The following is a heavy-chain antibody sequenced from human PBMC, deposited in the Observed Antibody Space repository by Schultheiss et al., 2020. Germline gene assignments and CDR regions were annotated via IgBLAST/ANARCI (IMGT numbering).Heavy chain of an antibody. V-gene: IGHV3-11*01. CDR1: GFTFSDYY. J-gene: IGHJ4*02. D-gene: IGHD3-22*01. Sequence: SCAASGFTFSDYYMSWIRQAPGKGLEWVSYISSSGSTIYYADSVKGRFTISRDNAKNSLYLQMNSLRAEDTAVYYCAKDLSQVVVISYWGQGTLVTVSS. CDR3: AKDLSQVVVISY. CDR2: ISSSGSTI.